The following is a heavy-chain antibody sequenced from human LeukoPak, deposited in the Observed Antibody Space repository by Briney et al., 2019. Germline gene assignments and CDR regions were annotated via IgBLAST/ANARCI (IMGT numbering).Heavy chain of an antibody. Sequence: ASVKVSYKASGYSFTGYYMHWVRQAPGQGLEWMGRINPNSGGTNYAQKFKGRVTMTRDTSISTAYMELSRLRSHNTAVYYCARGMVVAATRHSGQGTLVTVSS. D-gene: IGHD2-15*01. J-gene: IGHJ4*02. V-gene: IGHV1-2*02. CDR3: ARGMVVAATRH. CDR2: INPNSGGT. CDR1: GYSFTGYY.